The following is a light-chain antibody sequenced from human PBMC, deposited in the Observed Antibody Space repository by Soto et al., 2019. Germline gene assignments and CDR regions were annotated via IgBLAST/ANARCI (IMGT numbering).Light chain of an antibody. Sequence: DIPMTQSPSSLSASVGARVTITCRASQDIGNDLGWYQQKPGKAPKLLIYLASTLDTGVPSRFSGGGSGTEFTLAISSLQPEDSATYYCVQHRTYPLTFGGGTKVEI. CDR3: VQHRTYPLT. CDR1: QDIGND. CDR2: LAS. V-gene: IGKV1-17*01. J-gene: IGKJ4*01.